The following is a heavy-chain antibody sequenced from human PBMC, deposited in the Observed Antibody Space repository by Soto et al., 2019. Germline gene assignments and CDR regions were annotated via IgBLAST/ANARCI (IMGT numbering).Heavy chain of an antibody. CDR3: ARVADSGWVGAAFYM. D-gene: IGHD6-19*01. Sequence: ASVKVSCKASGYTFTSQHMHWVRQAPGQGLEWMGAINPSGGSTSFAQNFQGRVTMTRDTSTSTVYMELSSLRSEDTAVYYCARVADSGWVGAAFYMWGQGTMVTVS. V-gene: IGHV1-46*01. CDR2: INPSGGST. J-gene: IGHJ3*02. CDR1: GYTFTSQH.